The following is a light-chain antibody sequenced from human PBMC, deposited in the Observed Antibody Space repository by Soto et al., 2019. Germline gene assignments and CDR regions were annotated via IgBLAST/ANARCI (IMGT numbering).Light chain of an antibody. J-gene: IGKJ1*01. CDR3: QQYYSYPWT. CDR1: QGISSY. V-gene: IGKV1-8*01. Sequence: AIRMTQSPSSLSASTGDRVTITSRASQGISSYLAWYQQKPGKDPKLLIYAASTLQSGVPSRFSGSGSGTDFTLTISWLQSEDFETYYCQQYYSYPWTFGQGTKVEIK. CDR2: AAS.